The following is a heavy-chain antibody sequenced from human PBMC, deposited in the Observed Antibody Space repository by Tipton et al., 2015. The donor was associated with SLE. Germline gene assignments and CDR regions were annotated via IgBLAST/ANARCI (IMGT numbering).Heavy chain of an antibody. CDR1: GFTFSSYS. CDR2: ISSSSTYI. D-gene: IGHD6-13*01. V-gene: IGHV3-21*01. J-gene: IGHJ6*02. CDR3: ARVDREQLVAAYYYYGMDV. Sequence: SLRLSCAASGFTFSSYSMNWVRQAPGKGLEWVSSISSSSTYIYYADSLKGRFTISRDNAKNSLYLQMNSLRAEDTAVYYCARVDREQLVAAYYYYGMDVWGQGTTVTVSS.